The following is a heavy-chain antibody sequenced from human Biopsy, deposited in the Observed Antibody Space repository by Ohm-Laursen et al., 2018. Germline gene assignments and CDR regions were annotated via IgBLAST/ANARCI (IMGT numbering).Heavy chain of an antibody. D-gene: IGHD6-19*01. V-gene: IGHV3-30*18. CDR2: IAYDGSNK. Sequence: SSLRLSCAASGFGMYAMHWVRQPPGKGLEWLAVIAYDGSNKYYAESVKGRFTISRDRSRDTVHLQMNSLRYEDTAPYYCAKDGGQWLGGAFDIWGHGTMVSVSS. CDR3: AKDGGQWLGGAFDI. J-gene: IGHJ3*02. CDR1: GFGMYA.